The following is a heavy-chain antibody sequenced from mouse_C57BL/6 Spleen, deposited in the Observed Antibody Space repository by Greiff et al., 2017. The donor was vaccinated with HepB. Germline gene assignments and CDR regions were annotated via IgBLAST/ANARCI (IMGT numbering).Heavy chain of an antibody. J-gene: IGHJ1*03. CDR1: GFTFSSYA. Sequence: DVMLVESGGGLVKPGGSLKLSCAASGFTFSSYAMSWVRQTPEKRLEWVATISDGGSYTYYPDNVKGRFTISRDNAKNNLYLQMSHLKSEDTAMYYCARDGGWYFDVWGTGTTVTVSS. CDR2: ISDGGSYT. CDR3: ARDGGWYFDV. V-gene: IGHV5-4*01.